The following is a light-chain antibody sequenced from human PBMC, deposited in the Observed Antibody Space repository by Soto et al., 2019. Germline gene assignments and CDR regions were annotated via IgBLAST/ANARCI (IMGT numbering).Light chain of an antibody. CDR2: DAA. V-gene: IGKV1-5*01. Sequence: DIQMTQSPATLSASVGARVTITCRASQSFSGTLAWYQQTPGKAPKLLIYDAASLERGVPSRFSGSGSGTEFTLTISSLQPDDFATYHCQQYDTYSRTFGQRTKVDI. CDR1: QSFSGT. J-gene: IGKJ1*01. CDR3: QQYDTYSRT.